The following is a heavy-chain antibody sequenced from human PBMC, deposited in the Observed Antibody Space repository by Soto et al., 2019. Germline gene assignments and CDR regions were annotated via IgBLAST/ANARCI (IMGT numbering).Heavy chain of an antibody. J-gene: IGHJ4*02. CDR1: GYIFTNFY. Sequence: QVQLAQPGAEVKKPGASVKFSCKASGYIFTNFYIHWVRQAPGQGLEWIGIINPNGGSTNYAQNFQGRVTMTRDTSTSTVYMDLRSLRSEDTAVYYCTRGLASGDYWGQGTLMNASS. D-gene: IGHD6-6*01. CDR3: TRGLASGDY. CDR2: INPNGGST. V-gene: IGHV1-46*03.